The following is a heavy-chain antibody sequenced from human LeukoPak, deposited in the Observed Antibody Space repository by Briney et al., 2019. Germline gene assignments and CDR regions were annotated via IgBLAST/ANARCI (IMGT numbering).Heavy chain of an antibody. Sequence: ASVKVSCKASGYTFTHHYLHWVRQAPGQGLEWMGIINPFDGFTSYAQKFQGRVTITADKSTSTAYMELSSLRSEDTAVYYCAREIGYGGNSATWGYWGQGTLVTVSS. CDR2: INPFDGFT. D-gene: IGHD4-23*01. J-gene: IGHJ4*02. CDR3: AREIGYGGNSATWGY. CDR1: GYTFTHHY. V-gene: IGHV1-46*01.